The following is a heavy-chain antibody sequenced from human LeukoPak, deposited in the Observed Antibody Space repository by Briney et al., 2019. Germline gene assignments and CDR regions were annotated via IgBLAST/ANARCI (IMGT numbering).Heavy chain of an antibody. CDR1: GYTLTELS. D-gene: IGHD3-22*01. Sequence: ASVKVSCKVSGYTLTELSMHWVRQAPGKGLEWMGGFDPEDGETIYAQKFQGRVTMTEDTSTDTAYMELSSLRSEDTAVYYCATARYYDSSGYYPPGYFQHWGQGTLVTVSS. CDR2: FDPEDGET. J-gene: IGHJ1*01. V-gene: IGHV1-24*01. CDR3: ATARYYDSSGYYPPGYFQH.